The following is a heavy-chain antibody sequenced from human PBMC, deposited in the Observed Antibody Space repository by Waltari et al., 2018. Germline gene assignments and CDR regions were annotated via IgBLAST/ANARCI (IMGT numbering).Heavy chain of an antibody. V-gene: IGHV3-21*01. CDR1: GFTFSSYS. CDR3: ARVLSGWYYFDY. Sequence: EVQLVESGGGLVKPGGSLRLSCAASGFTFSSYSMNWVRQAPGKGLEWVSSISSSSSYIYYADSVKGRFTISRDNAKNSLYLQMNSLRAEDTAVYYCARVLSGWYYFDYWGQGTLVTVSS. CDR2: ISSSSSYI. D-gene: IGHD6-19*01. J-gene: IGHJ4*02.